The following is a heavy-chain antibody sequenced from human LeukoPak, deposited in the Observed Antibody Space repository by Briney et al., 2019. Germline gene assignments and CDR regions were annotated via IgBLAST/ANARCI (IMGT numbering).Heavy chain of an antibody. CDR1: GGSVSSGSYY. V-gene: IGHV4-61*01. CDR3: ARDILRNDGYNYDS. Sequence: PETLSLTCTVSGGSVSSGSYYWNWIRQPPGKGLEYIGYISDSGSTNYNPSLKSRVTISVDTSKNQFSLKLTSVTAADTAVYYCARDILRNDGYNYDSWGQGTLVTVSS. J-gene: IGHJ5*01. D-gene: IGHD5-24*01. CDR2: ISDSGST.